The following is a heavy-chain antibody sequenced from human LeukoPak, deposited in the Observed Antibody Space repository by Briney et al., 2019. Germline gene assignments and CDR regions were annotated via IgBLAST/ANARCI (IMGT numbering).Heavy chain of an antibody. CDR1: GFPFSAYA. J-gene: IGHJ4*02. CDR3: AKGPSPVLGGGSYFDY. CDR2: LSGSGVNT. D-gene: IGHD3-16*01. Sequence: GGSLRLSCAASGFPFSAYAMSWVRQAPGKGLEWVSVLSGSGVNTYYADSVKGRFTLSRDNSKNTLYLQMNSLRAEDTAVYYCAKGPSPVLGGGSYFDYWGQGTLVTVSS. V-gene: IGHV3-23*01.